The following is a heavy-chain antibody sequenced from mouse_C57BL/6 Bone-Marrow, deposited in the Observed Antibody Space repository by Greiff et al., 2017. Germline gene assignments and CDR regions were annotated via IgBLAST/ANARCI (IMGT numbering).Heavy chain of an antibody. J-gene: IGHJ4*01. CDR2: MHPNGGSP. CDR1: GYTFTNYW. D-gene: IGHD2-4*01. V-gene: IGHV1-64*01. CDR3: ARSYDYDDYTMDY. Sequence: QVQLQQSGVELVKPGASVKLSCKASGYTFTNYWMHWVKQRPGQGLEWIGMMHPNGGSPDYNEKFKSEATLSVDKSSRTAYMELSSLTSEDYAVYYCARSYDYDDYTMDYWGQGTSVTVSS.